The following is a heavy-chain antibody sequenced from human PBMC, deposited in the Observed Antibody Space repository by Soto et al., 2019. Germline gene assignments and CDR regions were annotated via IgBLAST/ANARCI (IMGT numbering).Heavy chain of an antibody. V-gene: IGHV4-4*02. CDR3: ARDPGRAVALD. CDR2: IYHSGST. J-gene: IGHJ4*02. D-gene: IGHD6-19*01. Sequence: SETLSLTCSVPGGSISGSIWWSWIRQSPGKGLEWIGEIYHSGSTNYNPSLKSRVSISVDTSKNQFSLEIYSVTASDTAIYYCARDPGRAVALDWGEGTLVTVSS. CDR1: GGSISGSIW.